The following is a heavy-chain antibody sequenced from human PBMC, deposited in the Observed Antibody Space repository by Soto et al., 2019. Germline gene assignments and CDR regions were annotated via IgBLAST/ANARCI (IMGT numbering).Heavy chain of an antibody. CDR3: AKQIRTYYDFWSGYYPSTHFDY. J-gene: IGHJ4*02. CDR2: ISFEGSNK. CDR1: GFNFSEYA. V-gene: IGHV3-30*18. Sequence: PGGSLRLSCAASGFNFSEYAMHWVRQSPGKGLEWLAIISFEGSNKYYADSVKGRFTISRDNSKNTLYLQMNSLRAEDTAVYYCAKQIRTYYDFWSGYYPSTHFDYWGQGTLVTVSS. D-gene: IGHD3-3*01.